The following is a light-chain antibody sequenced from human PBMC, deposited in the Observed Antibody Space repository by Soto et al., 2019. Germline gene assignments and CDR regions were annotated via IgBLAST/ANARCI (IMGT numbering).Light chain of an antibody. Sequence: QSVLTQPPSVSGTPGQRVTISCSGSSSNIGTYNVHWYRQFPGMAPKLLISAHNQRPSGVPDLFSGSKSGTSASLAISGLQSEDEANFYCAAYDDSLNGVVFGGGTKLTVL. V-gene: IGLV1-44*01. CDR3: AAYDDSLNGVV. J-gene: IGLJ2*01. CDR2: AHN. CDR1: SSNIGTYN.